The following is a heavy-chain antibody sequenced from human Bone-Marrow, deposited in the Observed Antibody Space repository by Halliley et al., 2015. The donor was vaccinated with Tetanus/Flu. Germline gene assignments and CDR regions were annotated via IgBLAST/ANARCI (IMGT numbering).Heavy chain of an antibody. CDR2: IYYTGSA. Sequence: TLSLTCAVSGDSISSYYWSWIRQPPGKGLEWIGFIYYTGSANYNPSLKSRVTISVDTSKNQFSLKLSSVTAADTAVYHCARGSSSSGWYLNWFDPWGQGTLVTVSS. D-gene: IGHD6-19*01. J-gene: IGHJ5*02. CDR3: ARGSSSSGWYLNWFDP. V-gene: IGHV4-59*01. CDR1: GDSISSYY.